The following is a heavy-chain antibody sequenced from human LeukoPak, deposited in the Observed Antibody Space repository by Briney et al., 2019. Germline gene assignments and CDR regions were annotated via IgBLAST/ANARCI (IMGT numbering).Heavy chain of an antibody. J-gene: IGHJ2*01. Sequence: ASVKVSCKASGGTFSSYAISWVRQAPGQGLEWMGGIIPIFGTANYAQKFQGRVTITTDESTTTAYMELSSLRSEDTAVYYCAIVEMATLFYWYFDLWGRGTLVTVSS. CDR1: GGTFSSYA. D-gene: IGHD5-24*01. V-gene: IGHV1-69*05. CDR3: AIVEMATLFYWYFDL. CDR2: IIPIFGTA.